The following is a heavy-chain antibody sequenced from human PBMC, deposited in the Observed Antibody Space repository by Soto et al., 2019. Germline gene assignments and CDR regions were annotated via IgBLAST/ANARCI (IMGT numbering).Heavy chain of an antibody. CDR2: IYYSGST. D-gene: IGHD6-13*01. J-gene: IGHJ4*02. V-gene: IGHV4-30-4*01. CDR1: GGSISSGDYY. CDR3: ARAEAAAGPTHVDY. Sequence: SETLSLTCTVSGGSISSGDYYWSWIRQPPGKGLEWIGYIYYSGSTYYNPSLKSRVTISVDTSKNQFSLKLSSVTAADTAVYYCARAEAAAGPTHVDYWGQGTLVTVSS.